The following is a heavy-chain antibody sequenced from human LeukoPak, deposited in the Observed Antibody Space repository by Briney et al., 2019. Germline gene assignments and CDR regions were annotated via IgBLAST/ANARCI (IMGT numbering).Heavy chain of an antibody. CDR1: GFTFSSYA. CDR2: ISYDGSNK. J-gene: IGHJ5*02. CDR3: ARDVPHIGVVTSHWFDP. V-gene: IGHV3-30-3*01. D-gene: IGHD2-21*02. Sequence: GRSLRLSCAASGFTFSSYAMHWVRQAPGKGLEWVAVISYDGSNKYYADSVKGRFTISRDNSKNTLYLQMNSLRAEDTAVYYCARDVPHIGVVTSHWFDPWGQGTLVTVSS.